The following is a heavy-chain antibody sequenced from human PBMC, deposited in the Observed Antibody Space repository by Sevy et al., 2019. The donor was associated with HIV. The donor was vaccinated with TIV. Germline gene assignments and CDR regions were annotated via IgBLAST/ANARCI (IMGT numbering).Heavy chain of an antibody. J-gene: IGHJ4*02. D-gene: IGHD4-17*01. V-gene: IGHV4-59*01. CDR2: VHEVGIT. Sequence: SETLSLTCTVSGASIRDYYWSWIRQPPGKTLEWIGYVHEVGITNYNPSLKSRITMSVDTAKNQFSLNLTSVTAADTAVYFCASDPAGDYGYWGRGTLVTVSS. CDR3: ASDPAGDYGY. CDR1: GASIRDYY.